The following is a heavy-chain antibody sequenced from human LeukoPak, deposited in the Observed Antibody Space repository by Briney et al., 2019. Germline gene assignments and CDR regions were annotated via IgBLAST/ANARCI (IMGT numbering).Heavy chain of an antibody. CDR2: ISAYNGNT. CDR3: ARVSYYDSSGYYYANWFDP. CDR1: GYTLTSYG. D-gene: IGHD3-22*01. Sequence: ASVKVSCKASGYTLTSYGISWVRQAPGQGLEWMGWISAYNGNTNYAQKLQGRVTMTTDTSTSTAYMELRSLRSDDTAVYYCARVSYYDSSGYYYANWFDPWGQGTLVTVSS. V-gene: IGHV1-18*01. J-gene: IGHJ5*02.